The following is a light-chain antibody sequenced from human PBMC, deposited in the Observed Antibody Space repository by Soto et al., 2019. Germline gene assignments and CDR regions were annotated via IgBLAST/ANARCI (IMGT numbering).Light chain of an antibody. Sequence: DFQMTQSPSSLSASVGDRVTITCRASQSISSYLNWYQQKPGKAPRLLINAASNLQSGVPSRFRGSGSETDFTLTITSLQPEDFATYYCQQSYTTPRTFGQGTKVDI. CDR3: QQSYTTPRT. J-gene: IGKJ1*01. CDR2: AAS. CDR1: QSISSY. V-gene: IGKV1-39*01.